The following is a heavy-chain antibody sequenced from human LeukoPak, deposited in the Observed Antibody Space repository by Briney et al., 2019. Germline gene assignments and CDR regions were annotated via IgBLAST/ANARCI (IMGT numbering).Heavy chain of an antibody. J-gene: IGHJ4*02. CDR2: IGTGGTT. D-gene: IGHD2-15*01. CDR1: GFTLTVYS. CDR3: ARDPVVGGLDY. V-gene: IGHV3-69-1*01. Sequence: PGGSLRLSCSVSGFTLTVYSMDWVRQAPGQGLEWISYIGTGGTTCYADSVLGRFTVSRDNDRKSIYLQMNSLTVDDTAVYYCARDPVVGGLDYWGQGALVTVSS.